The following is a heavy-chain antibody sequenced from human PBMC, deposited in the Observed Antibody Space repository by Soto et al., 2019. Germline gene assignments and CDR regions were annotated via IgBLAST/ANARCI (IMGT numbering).Heavy chain of an antibody. CDR2: ISRSGSTI. Sequence: GGSLRLSCAASGFTFSSYEMNWVRQAPGKGLEWGSYISRSGSTIYYADSVKGRFTISRDNAKNSLYLQMNSLRAEDTAVYYCARESYYYGSGSYDYWGQGTLVTVSS. CDR3: ARESYYYGSGSYDY. V-gene: IGHV3-48*03. CDR1: GFTFSSYE. J-gene: IGHJ4*02. D-gene: IGHD3-10*01.